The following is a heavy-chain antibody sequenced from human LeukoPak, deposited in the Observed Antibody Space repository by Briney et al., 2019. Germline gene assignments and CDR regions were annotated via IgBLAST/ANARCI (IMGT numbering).Heavy chain of an antibody. CDR3: ARVVAAAGANWFDP. D-gene: IGHD6-13*01. J-gene: IGHJ5*02. Sequence: SETLSLTCAVSGGSISSGGYSWSWIRQPPGKGLEWIGYIYHSGSTYYNPSLKSRVTISVDRSKNQFSLKLSSVTAADTAVYYCARVVAAAGANWFDPWGQGTLVTVSS. V-gene: IGHV4-30-2*01. CDR1: GGSISSGGYS. CDR2: IYHSGST.